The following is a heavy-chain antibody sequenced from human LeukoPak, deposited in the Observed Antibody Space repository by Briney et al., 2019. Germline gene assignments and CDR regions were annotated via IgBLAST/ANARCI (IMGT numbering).Heavy chain of an antibody. CDR3: AKDQRPYCSGGSCYPFDY. D-gene: IGHD2-15*01. CDR2: IYSGGNT. J-gene: IGHJ4*02. Sequence: GGSLRLSCAASGFTVSSNYMSWVRQAPGKGLEWVSVIYSGGNTLYSDSVKGRFTISRDNSKNTLYLQMDSLRAEDTAVYYCAKDQRPYCSGGSCYPFDYWGQGTLVTVSS. V-gene: IGHV3-53*05. CDR1: GFTVSSNY.